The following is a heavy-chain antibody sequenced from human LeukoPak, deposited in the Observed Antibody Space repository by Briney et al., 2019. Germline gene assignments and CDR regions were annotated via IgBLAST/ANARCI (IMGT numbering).Heavy chain of an antibody. D-gene: IGHD3-22*01. CDR2: INPSGGST. CDR1: GYTFTSYY. V-gene: IGHV1-46*01. J-gene: IGHJ4*02. CDR3: ARVGYYDSSGYYGGYFDY. Sequence: PVASVKVSCKASGYTFTSYYMHWVRQAPGQGLEWMGIINPSGGSTSYAQKFQGRVTMTRDMSTSTVYMELSSLRSEDTAVYYCARVGYYDSSGYYGGYFDYWGQGTLVTVSS.